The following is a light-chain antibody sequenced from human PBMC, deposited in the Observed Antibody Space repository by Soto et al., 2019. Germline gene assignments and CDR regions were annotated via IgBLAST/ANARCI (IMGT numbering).Light chain of an antibody. CDR1: QIFTSNS. V-gene: IGKV3-20*01. CDR3: QQHVSPPIT. CDR2: GAS. Sequence: EIVLTQSPGTLSLSPGERATLSCRASQIFTSNSLAWYQQKPGQAPRLLVYGASSRATGISDRFSGSGSGTDFTLAISRREPAYFAVYYCQQHVSPPITFGPRTRLECK. J-gene: IGKJ5*01.